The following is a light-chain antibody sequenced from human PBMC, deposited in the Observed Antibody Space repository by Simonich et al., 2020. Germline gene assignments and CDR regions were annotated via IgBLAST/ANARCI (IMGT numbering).Light chain of an antibody. CDR3: CSYAGSSTWV. CDR2: EGS. CDR1: SSDVGSYNL. Sequence: QSALTQPASVSGSPGQSITISCTGTSSDVGSYNLVSWYQQHPGQAPKLMIYEGSKRPSGVSNSFSGSKSGNTASLTISGRQAEDEADYYCCSYAGSSTWVFGGGTKLTVL. V-gene: IGLV2-23*01. J-gene: IGLJ3*02.